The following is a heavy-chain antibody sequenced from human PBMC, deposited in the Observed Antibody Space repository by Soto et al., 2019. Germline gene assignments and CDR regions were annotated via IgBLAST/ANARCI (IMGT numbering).Heavy chain of an antibody. D-gene: IGHD1-26*01. J-gene: IGHJ4*02. CDR3: AAESSSGWELLFDY. CDR2: ISSSSSTI. V-gene: IGHV3-48*01. CDR1: GFTFSSYS. Sequence: GSLRLSCAASGFTFSSYSMNWVRQAPGKGLEWVSYISSSSSTIYYADSVKGRFTISRDNAKNSLYLQMNSLRSEDTAVYYCAAESSSGWELLFDYWGQGTLVTVSS.